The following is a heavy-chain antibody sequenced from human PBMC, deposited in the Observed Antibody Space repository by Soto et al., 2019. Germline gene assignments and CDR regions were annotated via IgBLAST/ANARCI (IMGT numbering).Heavy chain of an antibody. D-gene: IGHD2-2*01. J-gene: IGHJ5*02. CDR3: ARVWDQLLGVWFDP. V-gene: IGHV1-3*01. CDR2: IYGGNGNT. CDR1: GNTVPNYA. Sequence: ASVTVSCKASGNTVPNYASHWVRQAPGQRLEWMGWIYGGNGNTYYSEHFQGRVTFTRDTSAGTVYMQMNSLRAEDTAVYYCARVWDQLLGVWFDPWGQGTLVTVSS.